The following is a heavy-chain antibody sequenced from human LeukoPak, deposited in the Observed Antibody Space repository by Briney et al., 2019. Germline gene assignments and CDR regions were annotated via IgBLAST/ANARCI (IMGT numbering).Heavy chain of an antibody. D-gene: IGHD1-1*01. J-gene: IGHJ4*02. CDR1: GFTFSSYA. CDR2: ISYDGSNK. CDR3: ARASVEHFDY. Sequence: GGSLRLSCAASGFTFSSYAMHWVRQAPGKGLEWVAVISYDGSNKYYADSVKGRFTIFRDNSKNTLYLQMNSLRAEDTAVYYCARASVEHFDYWGQGTLVTVSS. V-gene: IGHV3-30*01.